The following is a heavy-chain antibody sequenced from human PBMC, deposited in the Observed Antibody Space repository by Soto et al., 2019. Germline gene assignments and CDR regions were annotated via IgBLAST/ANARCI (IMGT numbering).Heavy chain of an antibody. D-gene: IGHD1-26*01. CDR1: GFTFGDYA. Sequence: LRLSCTASGFTFGDYAMSWFRQAPGKGLEWVGFIRSKAYGGTTEYAASVKGRFTISRDDSKSIAYLQMNSLKTEDTAVYYCTRSGERGAFDIWGQGTMVTVSS. CDR3: TRSGERGAFDI. V-gene: IGHV3-49*03. CDR2: IRSKAYGGTT. J-gene: IGHJ3*02.